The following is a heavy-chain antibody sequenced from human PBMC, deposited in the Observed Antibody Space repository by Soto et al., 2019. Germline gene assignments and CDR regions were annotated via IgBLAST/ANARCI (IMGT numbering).Heavy chain of an antibody. CDR2: IGPTGSST. J-gene: IGHJ4*02. Sequence: GGSLRLSCAASGFTFDNYAMRWVRQAPGKGLEWVSAIGPTGSSTYYADSVKGRFTISRDNSKSTLYLQMNGLRAEDTAIYYCARVFGIYYFDYWGQGTLVTVSS. CDR3: ARVFGIYYFDY. CDR1: GFTFDNYA. V-gene: IGHV3-23*01. D-gene: IGHD3-16*01.